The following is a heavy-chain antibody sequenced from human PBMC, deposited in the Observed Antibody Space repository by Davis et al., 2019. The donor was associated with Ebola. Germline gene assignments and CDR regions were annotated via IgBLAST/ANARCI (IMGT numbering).Heavy chain of an antibody. CDR3: ARDGPDPIQLWFSYFDY. Sequence: GESLKISCAASGFTFSSYGMHWVRQAPGKGLEWVAVISYGGSNKYYADSVKGRFTISRDNSKNTLYLQMNSLRAEDTAVYYCARDGPDPIQLWFSYFDYWGQGTLVTVSS. D-gene: IGHD5-18*01. CDR1: GFTFSSYG. CDR2: ISYGGSNK. J-gene: IGHJ4*02. V-gene: IGHV3-30*03.